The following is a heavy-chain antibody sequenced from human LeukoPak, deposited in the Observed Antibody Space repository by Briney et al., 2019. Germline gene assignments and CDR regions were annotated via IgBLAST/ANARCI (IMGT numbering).Heavy chain of an antibody. V-gene: IGHV3-23*01. CDR2: ISGSGVTT. CDR1: GFTFSSYA. Sequence: GGSLRLSCAASGFTFSSYAMSWVRQAPGKGLEWVSAISGSGVTTYYADSVKGRFTISRHNSKNTLYLQMDSRRGDDTAVYYCAKNGKYQLLGAWCDCWGQGTLVTVSS. J-gene: IGHJ5*01. CDR3: AKNGKYQLLGAWCDC. D-gene: IGHD2-2*01.